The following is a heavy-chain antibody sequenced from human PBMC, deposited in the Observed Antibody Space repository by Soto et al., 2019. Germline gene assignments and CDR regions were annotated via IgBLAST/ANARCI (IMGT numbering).Heavy chain of an antibody. Sequence: PGESLKISCKGSGYSFSSYWIGWVRQIPGKGLEWMGIIYPGDSDTRYSPSFQGQVTISADKSISTAYLQWSSLKAPDTAMYYCARPLRVGAADAIDIWGQRTMVTVSS. D-gene: IGHD1-26*01. J-gene: IGHJ3*02. CDR1: GYSFSSYW. CDR2: IYPGDSDT. V-gene: IGHV5-51*01. CDR3: ARPLRVGAADAIDI.